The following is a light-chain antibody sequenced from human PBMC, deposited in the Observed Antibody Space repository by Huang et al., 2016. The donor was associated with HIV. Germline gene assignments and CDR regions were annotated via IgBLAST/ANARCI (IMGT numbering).Light chain of an antibody. CDR2: EAS. Sequence: EIVLTQSPATLSLSPGERATLSCGASQSVSIRYLAWYQQKPGLAPRLLIYEASSRATGIPDRFSGSGSGTNFTLTISRLEPEDFAVYYCQQYGNSPETFGQGTKVEIK. CDR1: QSVSIRY. CDR3: QQYGNSPET. J-gene: IGKJ1*01. V-gene: IGKV3D-20*01.